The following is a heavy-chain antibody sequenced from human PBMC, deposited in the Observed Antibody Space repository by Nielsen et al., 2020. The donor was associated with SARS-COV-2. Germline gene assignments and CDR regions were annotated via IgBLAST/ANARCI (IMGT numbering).Heavy chain of an antibody. CDR3: AKDIYYDSSGVDY. Sequence: GESLKISCAASGFTFDDYGMSWVRQAPGKGLEWVSGINWNGGSTGYADSVKGRFTISRDNAKNSLYLQMNSLRAEDAALYYCAKDIYYDSSGVDYWGQGTLVTVSS. J-gene: IGHJ4*02. CDR1: GFTFDDYG. V-gene: IGHV3-20*04. CDR2: INWNGGST. D-gene: IGHD3-22*01.